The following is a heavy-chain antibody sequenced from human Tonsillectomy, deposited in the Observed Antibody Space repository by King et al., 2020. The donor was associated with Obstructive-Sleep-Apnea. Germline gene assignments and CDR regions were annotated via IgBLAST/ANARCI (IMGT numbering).Heavy chain of an antibody. CDR2: ISWNSDTT. J-gene: IGHJ4*02. Sequence: VQLVESGGGLVQPGRSLRLSCAASGFRFDYYAMHWGRQAPGKGLEWVSGISWNSDTTGYADSVKGRFTISRDNAKNSLYLQMNSLREGDTALYFCVKEKAGEYSPGWDLIDWGQGTLVTVSS. CDR1: GFRFDYYA. V-gene: IGHV3-9*01. CDR3: VKEKAGEYSPGWDLID. D-gene: IGHD3-16*01.